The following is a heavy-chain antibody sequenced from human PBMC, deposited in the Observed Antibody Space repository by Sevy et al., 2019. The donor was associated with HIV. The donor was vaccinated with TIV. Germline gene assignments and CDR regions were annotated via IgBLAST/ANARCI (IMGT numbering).Heavy chain of an antibody. J-gene: IGHJ4*02. Sequence: GGSLRLSCSASGFAFRTYAMHWVRQAPGKGLEWVAVFSYDGTSTNYADSVRGRFTISRDNSRNTLYLQMDSLGPEDSAVYYCVGYCSPNNCRFAYWGQGTRVTVSS. CDR2: FSYDGTST. V-gene: IGHV3-30*03. CDR3: VGYCSPNNCRFAY. CDR1: GFAFRTYA. D-gene: IGHD2-15*01.